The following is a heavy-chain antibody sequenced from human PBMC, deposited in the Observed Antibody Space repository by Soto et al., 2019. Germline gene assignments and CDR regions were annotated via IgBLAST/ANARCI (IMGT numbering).Heavy chain of an antibody. CDR1: GGSFSAYY. CDR2: INDSGST. CDR3: AKDRQPDGIWTFDL. V-gene: IGHV4-34*01. D-gene: IGHD3-9*01. Sequence: SETLSLTCAIYGGSFSAYYWSWIRQPPGKGLEWIGEINDSGSTNYNPSLKGRFTISRDHSQSSVFLQMSSLRDEDTAVYYCAKDRQPDGIWTFDLWGQGTLVTVSS. J-gene: IGHJ4*02.